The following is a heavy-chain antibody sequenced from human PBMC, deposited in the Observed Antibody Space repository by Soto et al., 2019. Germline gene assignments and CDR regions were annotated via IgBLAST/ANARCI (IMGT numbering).Heavy chain of an antibody. D-gene: IGHD6-13*01. Sequence: EVQLLESGGGLVQPGGSLRLFCAASGFTFSSYAMSWVRQAPGKGLEWVSAISGSGGSTYYADSVKGRFTISRDNSKNTLYLQMNSLRAEDTAVYYCAKEGIAAAGFGRNYYGMDVWGQGTTVTVSS. CDR1: GFTFSSYA. J-gene: IGHJ6*02. CDR2: ISGSGGST. CDR3: AKEGIAAAGFGRNYYGMDV. V-gene: IGHV3-23*01.